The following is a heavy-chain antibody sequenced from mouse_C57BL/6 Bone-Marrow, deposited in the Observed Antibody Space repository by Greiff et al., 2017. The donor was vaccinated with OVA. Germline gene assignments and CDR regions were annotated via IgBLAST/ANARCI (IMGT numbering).Heavy chain of an antibody. CDR3: ARHPYYFDY. CDR2: INPSSGYT. V-gene: IGHV1-7*01. CDR1: GYTFTSYW. J-gene: IGHJ2*01. Sequence: VQLQQSGAELAKPGASVKLSCKASGYTFTSYWMHWVKQRPGQGLEWIGYINPSSGYTKYNQKFKYKATLTADKSSSTAYMQLSSLTYEDSAVYYCARHPYYFDYWGQGTTLTVSS.